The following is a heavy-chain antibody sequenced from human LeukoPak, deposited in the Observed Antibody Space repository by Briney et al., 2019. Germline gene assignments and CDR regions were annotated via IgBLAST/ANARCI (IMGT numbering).Heavy chain of an antibody. CDR3: ARTADSSGSRVASDYYYGMDV. Sequence: GASVKVSCKASGYTFTGYYMHWVRQAPGQGLEWMGWINPNSGGTNYAQKFQGWVTMTRDTSISTAYMELSRLRSDDTAVYYCARTADSSGSRVASDYYYGMDVWGQGTTVTVSS. CDR1: GYTFTGYY. D-gene: IGHD6-19*01. V-gene: IGHV1-2*04. CDR2: INPNSGGT. J-gene: IGHJ6*02.